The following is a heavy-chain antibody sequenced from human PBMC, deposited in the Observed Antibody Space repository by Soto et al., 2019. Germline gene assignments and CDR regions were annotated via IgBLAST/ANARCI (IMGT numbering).Heavy chain of an antibody. J-gene: IGHJ4*02. Sequence: GGSLRLSCAASGLIFSDYAMSWVRQAPGKGLECVACISGSGDKTFYADSVKGRFTISRDNSKNTVSLHMNSLRVDDTTVYFCAKDRFGIVGPVDYWGPGTLVTVSS. CDR3: AKDRFGIVGPVDY. CDR2: ISGSGDKT. CDR1: GLIFSDYA. D-gene: IGHD1-26*01. V-gene: IGHV3-23*01.